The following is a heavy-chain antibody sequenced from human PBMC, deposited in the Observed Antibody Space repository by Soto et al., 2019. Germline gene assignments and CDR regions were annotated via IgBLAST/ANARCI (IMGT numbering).Heavy chain of an antibody. CDR3: ARSRSYGSSYDL. Sequence: QMQLVQSGAEVKKTGSSVKVSCKASGYTFTYRYLHWVRQAPGQALEWMGWITPFNGNTNYAQKFQDRVTITRDRSMSTAYMELSSLRSEDTAMYYCARSRSYGSSYDLWGQGTLVTVSS. V-gene: IGHV1-45*02. CDR2: ITPFNGNT. D-gene: IGHD5-12*01. CDR1: GYTFTYRY. J-gene: IGHJ4*02.